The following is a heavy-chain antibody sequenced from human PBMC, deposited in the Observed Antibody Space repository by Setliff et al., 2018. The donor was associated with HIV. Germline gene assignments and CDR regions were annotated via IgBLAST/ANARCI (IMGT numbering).Heavy chain of an antibody. V-gene: IGHV1-69*13. CDR1: GGTFSSYA. Sequence: GASAKVSCKASGGTFSSYAISWVRQAPGQGLEWMGGIIPIFGTANYAQKFQGRVTITADESTSTAYMELSSLRSEDTAVYYCARVDYGSGSFDYWGQGTLVTVSS. CDR2: IIPIFGTA. CDR3: ARVDYGSGSFDY. D-gene: IGHD3-10*01. J-gene: IGHJ4*02.